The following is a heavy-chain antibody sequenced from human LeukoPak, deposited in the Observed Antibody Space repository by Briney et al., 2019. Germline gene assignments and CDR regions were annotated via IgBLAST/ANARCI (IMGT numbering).Heavy chain of an antibody. CDR2: IYYSGSS. CDR3: ARVPRSYYYYYYMDV. Sequence: SETLSLTCNVSGGSISGYHWSWIRQPPGKGLEWLGYIYYSGSSNYNPSLKSRVTISVDTSKNQFSLKLSSVTAANAAVYYCARVPRSYYYYYYMDVWGKGTTVTVSS. CDR1: GGSISGYH. V-gene: IGHV4-59*01. J-gene: IGHJ6*03.